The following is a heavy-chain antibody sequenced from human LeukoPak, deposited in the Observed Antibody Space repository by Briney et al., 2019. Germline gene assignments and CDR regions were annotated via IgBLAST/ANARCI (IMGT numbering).Heavy chain of an antibody. CDR2: ISASGTLT. CDR1: GFSFTTYE. CDR3: AKDVYCSSTSCRTSYYYYMDV. J-gene: IGHJ6*03. Sequence: GGSLRLSCAASGFSFTTYEMNWVRQAPGKGLEWISYISASGTLTHDADSVEGRFTISRDNSKNTLYLQMNSLRAEDTAVYYCAKDVYCSSTSCRTSYYYYMDVWGKGTTVTVSS. D-gene: IGHD2-2*01. V-gene: IGHV3-48*03.